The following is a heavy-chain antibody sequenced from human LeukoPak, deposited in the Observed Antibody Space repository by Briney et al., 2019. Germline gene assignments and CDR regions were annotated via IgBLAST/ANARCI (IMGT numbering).Heavy chain of an antibody. CDR3: ASSLNRGVIIPSFDY. V-gene: IGHV4-30-4*07. D-gene: IGHD3-10*01. J-gene: IGHJ4*02. CDR2: IYYSGST. Sequence: TLSLTCAFSGGSISSGGYSWSWNRQPPGKGLEWIGYIYYSGSTYYNPSLKSRVTISVDTSKNQFSLKLSSVTVADTAVYYCASSLNRGVIIPSFDYWGQGTLVTVSS. CDR1: GGSISSGGYS.